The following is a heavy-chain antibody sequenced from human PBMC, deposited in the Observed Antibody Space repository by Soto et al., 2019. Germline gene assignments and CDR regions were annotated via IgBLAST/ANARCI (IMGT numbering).Heavy chain of an antibody. CDR1: GYTFSGFY. Sequence: ASVKVSCKASGYTFSGFYMHWVRQAPGQGLEWMGWINPSNGGTKYAEKFQGRVTMTRDTSISTAYVELSRLTSDDTAVYYCASAAGTGTARLDFWGQGTLVTVSS. CDR3: ASAAGTGTARLDF. D-gene: IGHD6-19*01. CDR2: INPSNGGT. J-gene: IGHJ4*02. V-gene: IGHV1-2*02.